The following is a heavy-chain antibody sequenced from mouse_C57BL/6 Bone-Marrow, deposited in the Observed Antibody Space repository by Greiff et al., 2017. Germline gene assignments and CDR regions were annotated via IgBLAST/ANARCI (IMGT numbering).Heavy chain of an antibody. CDR3: ARDYGSSPWLSY. D-gene: IGHD1-1*01. V-gene: IGHV1-81*01. CDR1: GYTFTSYG. Sequence: VHLVESGAELVRPGASVKLSCKASGYTFTSYGISWVKQRPGQGLEWIGEIYPRSGNTYYNEKFKGKATLTADKSSSTAYMELRSLTSADSAVYFCARDYGSSPWLSYWVRGTLVTVSA. CDR2: IYPRSGNT. J-gene: IGHJ3*01.